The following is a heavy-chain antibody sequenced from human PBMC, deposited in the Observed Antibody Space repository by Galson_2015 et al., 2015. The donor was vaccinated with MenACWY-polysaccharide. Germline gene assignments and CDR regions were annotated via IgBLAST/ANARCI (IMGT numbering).Heavy chain of an antibody. Sequence: LSLTCAVSDYSIRSGYFWGWIRQPPGKGLEWIASIFHSRTTYYNPSLKSRVTISVDTSKNQFSLKLSSVTAADTAVYYCARVEKYSGSFYILYWGQGTLVTVSS. CDR1: DYSIRSGYF. D-gene: IGHD1-26*01. CDR3: ARVEKYSGSFYILY. V-gene: IGHV4-38-2*01. CDR2: IFHSRTT. J-gene: IGHJ4*02.